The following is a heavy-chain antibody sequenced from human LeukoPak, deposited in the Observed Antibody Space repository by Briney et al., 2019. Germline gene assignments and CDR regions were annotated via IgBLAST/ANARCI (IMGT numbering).Heavy chain of an antibody. V-gene: IGHV3-7*01. D-gene: IGHD2-2*01. J-gene: IGHJ4*02. Sequence: RPGGPLRLSCTAWGFTFRDYWVTGVRHAWGKGLEGGANIKQDGSAKYYVDSVKGRFTISRDNSKNPLYLQMDSLRVEDTATYYCARWRGSTNASSDYWGQGTLVTVSS. CDR1: GFTFRDYW. CDR2: IKQDGSAK. CDR3: ARWRGSTNASSDY.